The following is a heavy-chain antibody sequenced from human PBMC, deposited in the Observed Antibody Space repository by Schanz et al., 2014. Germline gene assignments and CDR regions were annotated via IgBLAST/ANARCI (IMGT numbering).Heavy chain of an antibody. CDR2: IGGSGDST. J-gene: IGHJ6*02. CDR3: PKHVRSLTGKDV. V-gene: IGHV3-23*01. D-gene: IGHD3-9*01. Sequence: VQLLESGGGLVQPGGPLRLSCAASGFTFSNHALSWVRQAPGKGLKWVSGIGGSGDSTHYADSVKDRFIISRDNYKNTLYLQVNSLRADDTAVYYCPKHVRSLTGKDVWGQGTPXTVSS. CDR1: GFTFSNHA.